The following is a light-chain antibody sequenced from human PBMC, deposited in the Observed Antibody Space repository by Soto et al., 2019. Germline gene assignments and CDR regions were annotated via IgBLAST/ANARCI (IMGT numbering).Light chain of an antibody. CDR3: QQYNSHSYT. CDR2: KAS. V-gene: IGKV1-5*03. Sequence: DIQMTQSPSTLSASVGDRVTITCRASQSISSWLAWYKQKPGKAPKLLIYKASSLEGGVPSRFSGSGSGTEFTLTISSLQPDDFATYYCQQYNSHSYTFGQGTKLEIK. J-gene: IGKJ2*01. CDR1: QSISSW.